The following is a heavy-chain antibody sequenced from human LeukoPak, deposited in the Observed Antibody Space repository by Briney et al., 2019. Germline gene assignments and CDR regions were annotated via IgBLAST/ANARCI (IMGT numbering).Heavy chain of an antibody. CDR1: GFTFSNYN. J-gene: IGHJ6*02. V-gene: IGHV3-13*05. Sequence: PGGSLRLSCAASGFTFSNYNMHWVRQATGKGLEWVSAIGTAGGQYYPDSVKGRFTISRENAKNSLYLQMNSLRAGDTAVHYCVRDSMSVAGTHYYGMDVWGQGTTLTVSS. D-gene: IGHD6-19*01. CDR3: VRDSMSVAGTHYYGMDV. CDR2: IGTAGGQ.